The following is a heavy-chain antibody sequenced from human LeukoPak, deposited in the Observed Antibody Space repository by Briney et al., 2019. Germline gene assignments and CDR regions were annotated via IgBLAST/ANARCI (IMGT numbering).Heavy chain of an antibody. CDR1: GFTFDDYA. D-gene: IGHD1-26*01. Sequence: GGSLRLSCAASGFTFDDYAMHWIRQAPGKGLEWVSLISWDGGSSYYADPVKGRFTISRDNSKNSLYLQMNSLRAEDTALYYCAKDRADSGSYSYFDYWGQGTLVTVSS. CDR2: ISWDGGSS. J-gene: IGHJ4*02. V-gene: IGHV3-43D*03. CDR3: AKDRADSGSYSYFDY.